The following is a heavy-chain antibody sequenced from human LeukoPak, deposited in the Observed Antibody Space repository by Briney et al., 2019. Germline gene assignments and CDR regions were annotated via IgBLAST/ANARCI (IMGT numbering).Heavy chain of an antibody. D-gene: IGHD2-8*01. CDR3: TKDRYCTTTFCPLDY. Sequence: GGTLRLSCVASGFTFYDYSFHWVRQAPGKGLEWLSLISRDGRATYYADSVKGGFTISRDNSKKSLYMQMNSLRTEDTAFYYCTKDRYCTTTFCPLDYWGQGTLVTVSS. J-gene: IGHJ4*02. V-gene: IGHV3-43*01. CDR2: ISRDGRAT. CDR1: GFTFYDYS.